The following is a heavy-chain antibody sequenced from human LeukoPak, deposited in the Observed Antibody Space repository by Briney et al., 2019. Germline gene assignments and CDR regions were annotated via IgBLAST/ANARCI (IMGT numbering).Heavy chain of an antibody. J-gene: IGHJ4*02. D-gene: IGHD3-22*01. V-gene: IGHV3-23*01. CDR2: ISGSGGST. CDR3: AKSSYYYDSSGYYPIGDY. CDR1: GFTFSSYW. Sequence: PGGSLRLSCAASGFTFSSYWMHWVRQAPGKGLEWVSAISGSGGSTYYADSVKGRFTISRDNSKNTLYLQMNSLRAEDTAVYYCAKSSYYYDSSGYYPIGDYWGQGTLVTVSS.